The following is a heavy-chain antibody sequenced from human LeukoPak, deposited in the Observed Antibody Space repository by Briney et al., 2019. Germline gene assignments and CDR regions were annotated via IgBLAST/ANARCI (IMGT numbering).Heavy chain of an antibody. D-gene: IGHD2-2*02. J-gene: IGHJ4*02. Sequence: PSETLSLTCTVSGGSISSSSYYWGWIRQPPGKGLEWIGSIYYSGSTYYNPSLKSRVTISVDTSKNQFSLKLSSVTAADTAVYYCARDVRSGIAYTREYYFDYWGQGTLVTVSS. CDR1: GGSISSSSYY. CDR3: ARDVRSGIAYTREYYFDY. V-gene: IGHV4-39*07. CDR2: IYYSGST.